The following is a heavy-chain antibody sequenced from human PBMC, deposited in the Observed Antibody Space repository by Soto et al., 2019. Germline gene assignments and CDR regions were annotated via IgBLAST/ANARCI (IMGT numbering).Heavy chain of an antibody. D-gene: IGHD1-1*01. CDR2: IYATGTT. CDR3: VRDGTKTLRDWFDP. Sequence: TLSLTCTFSGASISGFYWSWSRKSAGKGLEWVGRIYATGTTDYNPSLKSRVMMSVDTSKKQFSLKLRSVTAADTAVYYCVRDGTKTLRDWFDPWGQGISVTVSS. J-gene: IGHJ5*02. CDR1: GASISGFY. V-gene: IGHV4-4*07.